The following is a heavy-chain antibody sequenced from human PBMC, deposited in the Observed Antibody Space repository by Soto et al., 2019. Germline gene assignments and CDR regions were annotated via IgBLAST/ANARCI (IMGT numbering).Heavy chain of an antibody. D-gene: IGHD3-10*01. J-gene: IGHJ3*02. V-gene: IGHV3-23*01. CDR3: AKDSGLPDFGLVIHAIDI. Sequence: GGSLRLSCAASGFTFRDFAMSWVRQSPGRGLEWVSTIGALVSTAFYADSVRGRFTISRDNSNNILYLQMNSLRAEDTAVYYCAKDSGLPDFGLVIHAIDIWGQGTMVTVSS. CDR1: GFTFRDFA. CDR2: IGALVSTA.